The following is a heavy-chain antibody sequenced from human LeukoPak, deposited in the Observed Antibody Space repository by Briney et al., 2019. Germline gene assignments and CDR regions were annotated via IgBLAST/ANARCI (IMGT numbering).Heavy chain of an antibody. CDR3: AREDLTAMVTFDY. D-gene: IGHD5-18*01. Sequence: GGSLRLSCAASGFTFSSYSMNWVRQAPGKGLEWVSSISSSSSYIYYADSVKGRFTISRDNAKNSLYLQMNSLRAEDTAVYYCAREDLTAMVTFDYWGQGTLVTVSS. J-gene: IGHJ4*02. V-gene: IGHV3-21*01. CDR1: GFTFSSYS. CDR2: ISSSSSYI.